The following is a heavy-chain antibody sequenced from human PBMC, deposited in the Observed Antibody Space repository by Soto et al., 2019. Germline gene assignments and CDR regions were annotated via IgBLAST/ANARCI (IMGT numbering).Heavy chain of an antibody. D-gene: IGHD6-13*01. J-gene: IGHJ4*02. CDR2: IYHSGST. V-gene: IGHV4-30-2*01. CDR1: GGSISSGDYY. CDR3: ARRYSSSFDF. Sequence: PSETLSLTCTVSGGSISSGDYYWSWIRQPPGKGLEWIGYIYHSGSTYHNPSLKSRVTISVDRSKNQFSLKLSSVTAADTAVYYCARRYSSSFDFWGQGTLVTVSS.